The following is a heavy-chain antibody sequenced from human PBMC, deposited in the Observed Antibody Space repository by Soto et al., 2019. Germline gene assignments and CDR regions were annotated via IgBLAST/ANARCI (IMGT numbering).Heavy chain of an antibody. Sequence: GWSLRLSCAASGFTFSSYAMSWVRQAPGKGLEWVSAISGSGGSTYYADSVKGRFTISRDNSKNTLYLQMNSLRAEDTAVYYCAKDYFSTGYYYGFDYWGQGTLVTVSS. D-gene: IGHD3-22*01. J-gene: IGHJ4*02. CDR2: ISGSGGST. CDR3: AKDYFSTGYYYGFDY. V-gene: IGHV3-23*01. CDR1: GFTFSSYA.